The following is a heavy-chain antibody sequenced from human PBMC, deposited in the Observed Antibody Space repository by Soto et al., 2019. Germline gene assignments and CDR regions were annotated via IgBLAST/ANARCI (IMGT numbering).Heavy chain of an antibody. CDR3: SRVKNMVVRGVTSYYYVMEV. J-gene: IGHJ6*02. D-gene: IGHD3-10*01. Sequence: ASVKGSCKASGYTCTSYGISWVRPAPGQGREWRGWLSAYNGNTNYAQKLQGRVTMTTDTSTSTAYMELRSLRSDDTAVYYCSRVKNMVVRGVTSYYYVMEVWGQGTTVTLSS. CDR1: GYTCTSYG. V-gene: IGHV1-18*01. CDR2: LSAYNGNT.